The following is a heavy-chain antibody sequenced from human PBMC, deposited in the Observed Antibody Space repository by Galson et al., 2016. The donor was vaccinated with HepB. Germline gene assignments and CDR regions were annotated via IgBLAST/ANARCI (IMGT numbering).Heavy chain of an antibody. Sequence: SVKVSCKASGYTFSSFGVSWVRQAPGQGLEWMGWISAHNGNTNFDQKFQGRVTMTTDTSTSTAYMELRSLRSDDSAVYYCARGGATPGQWLDNWFDPWGQGTLVSVSS. J-gene: IGHJ5*02. V-gene: IGHV1-18*01. CDR1: GYTFSSFG. CDR3: ARGGATPGQWLDNWFDP. CDR2: ISAHNGNT. D-gene: IGHD6-19*01.